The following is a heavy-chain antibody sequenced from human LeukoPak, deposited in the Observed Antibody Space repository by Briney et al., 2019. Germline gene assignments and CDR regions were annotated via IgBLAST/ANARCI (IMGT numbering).Heavy chain of an antibody. CDR1: GFTFSSYA. Sequence: GGSLRLSCAASGFTFSSYAMSWVRQAPGRGLGWVSAISGSGGSTYYADSVKGRFTISRDNSMNTLYLQMNSLRAEDTAVYYCAKDWSYYDSSGCYYRGEPRYYFDYWGQGTLVTVSS. CDR2: ISGSGGST. J-gene: IGHJ4*02. D-gene: IGHD3-22*01. CDR3: AKDWSYYDSSGCYYRGEPRYYFDY. V-gene: IGHV3-23*01.